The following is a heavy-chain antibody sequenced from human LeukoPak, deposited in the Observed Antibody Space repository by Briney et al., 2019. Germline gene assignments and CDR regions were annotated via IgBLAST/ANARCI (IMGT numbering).Heavy chain of an antibody. CDR1: GYSXTTYW. Sequence: SLQISCXGXGYSXTTYWIGWVRPVPGKGLEWMGIIYPGDSDTRYSPSFQGQVTISADKSINTAYLQWSSLKASDTAMYYCARGGYGDHYFDYWGQGTLVTVSS. CDR3: ARGGYGDHYFDY. J-gene: IGHJ4*02. D-gene: IGHD4-17*01. CDR2: IYPGDSDT. V-gene: IGHV5-51*01.